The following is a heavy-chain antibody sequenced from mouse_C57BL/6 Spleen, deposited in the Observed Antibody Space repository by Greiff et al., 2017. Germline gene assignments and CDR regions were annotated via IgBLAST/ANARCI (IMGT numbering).Heavy chain of an antibody. CDR1: GYAFSSYW. CDR2: IYPGDGDT. V-gene: IGHV1-80*01. CDR3: ARLLDDYVPFAY. D-gene: IGHD2-4*01. J-gene: IGHJ3*01. Sequence: VKLQESGAELVKPGASVKISCKASGYAFSSYWMNWVKQRPGKGLEWIGQIYPGDGDTNYNGKFKGKATLTADKSSSTAYMQLSSLTSEDSAVYFCARLLDDYVPFAYWGQGTLVTVSA.